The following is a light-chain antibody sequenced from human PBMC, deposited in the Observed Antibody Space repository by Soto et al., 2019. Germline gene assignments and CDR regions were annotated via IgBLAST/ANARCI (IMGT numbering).Light chain of an antibody. CDR2: EVS. V-gene: IGLV2-14*01. J-gene: IGLJ2*01. CDR1: SSDVGGYNY. Sequence: QSALTQPAAVSGSPGQSITISCTGTSSDVGGYNYVSWYQQHPGKAPKLIIYEVSNRPSGISNRFSGSKSGNTASLTISGLQAGDEADYYCTSYTFSSTVVFGGGTKVTVL. CDR3: TSYTFSSTVV.